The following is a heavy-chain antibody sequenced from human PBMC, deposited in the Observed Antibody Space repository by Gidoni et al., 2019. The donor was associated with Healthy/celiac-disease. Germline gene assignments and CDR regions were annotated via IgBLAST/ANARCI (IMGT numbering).Heavy chain of an antibody. CDR1: GFTFRSYA. CDR3: AKGPTAMGIYGYFDY. Sequence: EVQLLESGGGLVQPGGSLSLSCAASGFTFRSYAMSWVRQAPGKGLEWVSAISGSGGSTYYADSVKGRFTISRDNSKNTLYLQMNSLRAEDTAVYYCAKGPTAMGIYGYFDYWGQGTLVTVSS. D-gene: IGHD5-18*01. CDR2: ISGSGGST. J-gene: IGHJ4*02. V-gene: IGHV3-23*01.